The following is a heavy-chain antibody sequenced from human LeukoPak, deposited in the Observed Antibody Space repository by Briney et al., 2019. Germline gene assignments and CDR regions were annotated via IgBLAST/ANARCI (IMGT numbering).Heavy chain of an antibody. CDR3: AKDIVEDDY. J-gene: IGHJ4*02. V-gene: IGHV3-23*01. Sequence: GGSLRLSCAAAGFTFSSYSMNWVRQAPGKGVEWVSAISGSGGSTYYADSVKGRFTISRDNSKNTLYLQMNSLRAEDTAVYYCAKDIVEDDYWGQGTLVTVSS. D-gene: IGHD2-15*01. CDR1: GFTFSSYS. CDR2: ISGSGGST.